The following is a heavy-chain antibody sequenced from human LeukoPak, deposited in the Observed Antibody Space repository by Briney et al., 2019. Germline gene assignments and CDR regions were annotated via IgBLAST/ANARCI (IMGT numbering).Heavy chain of an antibody. CDR1: GGSITCRNCY. Sequence: PSETLSLTCTVSGGSITCRNCYWGWIRQPPGKGLEWIGNIYYSGSTYYNPSLKSRVTISVDTSKNQFSLKLSSVTAADTAVYYCARDPHLYYASSGYYYFDYWGQGTLVTVSS. CDR3: ARDPHLYYASSGYYYFDY. CDR2: IYYSGST. V-gene: IGHV4-39*07. D-gene: IGHD3-22*01. J-gene: IGHJ4*02.